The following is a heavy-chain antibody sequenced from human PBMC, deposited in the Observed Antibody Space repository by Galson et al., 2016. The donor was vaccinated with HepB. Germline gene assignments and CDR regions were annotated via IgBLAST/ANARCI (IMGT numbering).Heavy chain of an antibody. Sequence: SLRLSCAASGFSFRSTWMAWVRQAPGKGLEWVANINDDGAIKTYMDSMRGRLTISRDNAKNTLYLQLTSLRAEETAIYYCARDPGFGAFDYWGQGSLVTVSS. D-gene: IGHD4/OR15-4a*01. CDR1: GFSFRSTW. V-gene: IGHV3-7*03. CDR3: ARDPGFGAFDY. J-gene: IGHJ4*02. CDR2: INDDGAIK.